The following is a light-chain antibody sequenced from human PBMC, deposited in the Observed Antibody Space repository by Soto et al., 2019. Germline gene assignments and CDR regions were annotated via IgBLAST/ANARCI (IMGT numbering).Light chain of an antibody. CDR3: QQSYSTPRK. V-gene: IGKV1-39*01. CDR1: QSISSY. Sequence: DIQMTQSPSSLSASVGDRVTITCRASQSISSYLNWYQQKPGKAPKLLIYAASSLQSGVPSRFSGSGSGTDFTLNISSLQPEDFATYYCQQSYSTPRKFVQGTKVEIK. J-gene: IGKJ1*01. CDR2: AAS.